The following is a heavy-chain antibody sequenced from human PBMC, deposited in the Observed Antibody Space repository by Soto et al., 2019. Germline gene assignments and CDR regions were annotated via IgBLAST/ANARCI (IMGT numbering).Heavy chain of an antibody. CDR1: GFTVSSNY. V-gene: IGHV3-66*01. CDR2: IYSGGST. Sequence: PGGSLRLSCAASGFTVSSNYMSWVRQAPGKGLEWVSVIYSGGSTYYADSVKGRFTISRDNSKNTLYLQMNSLRAEDTAVYYCARESCSGGSCYWAPGYWGQGTLVTVSS. J-gene: IGHJ4*02. CDR3: ARESCSGGSCYWAPGY. D-gene: IGHD2-15*01.